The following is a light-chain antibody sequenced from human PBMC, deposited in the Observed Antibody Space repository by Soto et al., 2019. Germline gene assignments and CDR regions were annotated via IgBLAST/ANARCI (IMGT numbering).Light chain of an antibody. J-gene: IGLJ2*01. Sequence: SYELTQPPSVSVAPGKTARITCGGNNIGSKSVHWYQQKPGQAPVLVIYYDSDRPSGIPERFSGSNSGNTATLTISRVEARDEADYYCQVWYSSSDHVVFGGGTKLTVL. V-gene: IGLV3-21*04. CDR1: NIGSKS. CDR3: QVWYSSSDHVV. CDR2: YDS.